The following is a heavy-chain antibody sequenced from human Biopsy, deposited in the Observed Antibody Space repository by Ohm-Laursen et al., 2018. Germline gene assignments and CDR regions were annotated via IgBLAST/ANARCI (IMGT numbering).Heavy chain of an antibody. CDR3: AADINVWNVNY. D-gene: IGHD1-1*01. CDR2: FAPENGKT. J-gene: IGHJ4*02. CDR1: GYTLTELS. Sequence: VASVKVSCKVSGYTLTELSMHWVRQAPGKGLEWMGGFAPENGKTVYAQNFQARVSMTEDTSTDTAYMELRSLRSEDTAVYYCAADINVWNVNYWGQGTQVTVSP. V-gene: IGHV1-24*01.